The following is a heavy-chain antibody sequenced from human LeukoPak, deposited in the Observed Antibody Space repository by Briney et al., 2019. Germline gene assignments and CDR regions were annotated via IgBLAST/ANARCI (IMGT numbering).Heavy chain of an antibody. Sequence: ASVKVSCKASGYTFTGYYMHWVRQAPGRGLEWMGWINPNSGGTNYAQKFQGRVTMTRDTSISTAYMELSRLRSDDTAVYYCARLSIGYCSGGSCSPSYWGQGILVTVSS. D-gene: IGHD2-15*01. J-gene: IGHJ4*02. CDR2: INPNSGGT. CDR1: GYTFTGYY. V-gene: IGHV1-2*02. CDR3: ARLSIGYCSGGSCSPSY.